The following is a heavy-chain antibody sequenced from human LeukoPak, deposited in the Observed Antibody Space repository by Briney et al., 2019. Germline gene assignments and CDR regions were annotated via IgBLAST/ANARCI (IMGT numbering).Heavy chain of an antibody. J-gene: IGHJ3*02. V-gene: IGHV1-24*01. Sequence: ASVKVSCKVSGYTLTELSMHWVRQAPGKGLEWMGGFDPEDGETIYAQKFQSRVTMTEDTSTDTAYMELSSLRSEDTAVYYCATGVIRYDYVWGSYRPSDAFDIWGQGTMVTVSS. CDR2: FDPEDGET. D-gene: IGHD3-16*02. CDR3: ATGVIRYDYVWGSYRPSDAFDI. CDR1: GYTLTELS.